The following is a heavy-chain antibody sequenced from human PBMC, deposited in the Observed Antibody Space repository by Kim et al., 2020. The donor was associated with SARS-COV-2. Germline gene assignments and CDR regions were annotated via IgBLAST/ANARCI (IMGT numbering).Heavy chain of an antibody. CDR1: GFTFSSYG. CDR3: AKDIYRPGQQLVGGAFDI. Sequence: GGSLRLSCAASGFTFSSYGMHWVRQAPGKGLEWVAVISYDGSNKYYADSVKGRFTISRDNSKNTLYLQMNSLRAEDTAVYYCAKDIYRPGQQLVGGAFDIWGQGTMVTVSS. CDR2: ISYDGSNK. V-gene: IGHV3-30*18. D-gene: IGHD6-13*01. J-gene: IGHJ3*02.